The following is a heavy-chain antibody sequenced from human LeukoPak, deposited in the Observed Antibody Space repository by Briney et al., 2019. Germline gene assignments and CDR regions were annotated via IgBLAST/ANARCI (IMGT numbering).Heavy chain of an antibody. CDR1: GGSISSSSYY. Sequence: PSETLSLTCTVSGGSISSSSYYWGWIRQPPGKGLEWIGSIYYSGSTYYNPSLKSRVTISVDTSKNQFSLKLNSVTAADTAVYYCASVGGGGVIDYWGQGTLVTVSS. D-gene: IGHD3-3*01. CDR2: IYYSGST. CDR3: ASVGGGGVIDY. J-gene: IGHJ4*02. V-gene: IGHV4-39*01.